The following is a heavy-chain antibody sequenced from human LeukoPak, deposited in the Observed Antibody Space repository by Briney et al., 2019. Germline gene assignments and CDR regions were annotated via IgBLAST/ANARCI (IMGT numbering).Heavy chain of an antibody. CDR3: TTSYSYVDLDY. D-gene: IGHD3-16*01. CDR1: GFTFSSYS. CDR2: ISSSSSYI. J-gene: IGHJ4*02. V-gene: IGHV3-21*01. Sequence: GGSLRLSCAASGFTFSSYSMNWVRQAPGKGLEWVSSISSSSSYIYYADSVKGRFTISRDNARNSLYLQVNSLRAEDTAVYYCTTSYSYVDLDYWGQGTLVTVSS.